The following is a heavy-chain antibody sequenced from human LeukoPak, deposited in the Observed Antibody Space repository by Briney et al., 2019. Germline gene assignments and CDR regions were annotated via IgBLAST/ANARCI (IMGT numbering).Heavy chain of an antibody. Sequence: GESLRLSCAASGFAFSSYWMHWVRQAPAKGLVWVSRISSDGSSTRYADSVKGRFTISRDNAKNTLFLQMNSLRAEDTAVYYCARDNNWNYPDYWGQGTLVTVSS. V-gene: IGHV3-74*01. CDR3: ARDNNWNYPDY. CDR1: GFAFSSYW. J-gene: IGHJ4*02. D-gene: IGHD1-7*01. CDR2: ISSDGSST.